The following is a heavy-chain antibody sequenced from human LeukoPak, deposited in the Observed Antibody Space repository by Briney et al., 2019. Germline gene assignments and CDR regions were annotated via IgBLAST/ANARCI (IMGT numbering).Heavy chain of an antibody. CDR3: ARGRGYSYGYADY. CDR2: MNPNSGNT. Sequence: GASVKVSCKASGYTFTSYDINWVRQATGQGLEWMGWMNPNSGNTGYAEKFQGRVTMTRNISIRTAYTELSTLRSDDTAVYYCARGRGYSYGYADYWGQGTLVTVSS. D-gene: IGHD5-18*01. J-gene: IGHJ4*02. V-gene: IGHV1-8*01. CDR1: GYTFTSYD.